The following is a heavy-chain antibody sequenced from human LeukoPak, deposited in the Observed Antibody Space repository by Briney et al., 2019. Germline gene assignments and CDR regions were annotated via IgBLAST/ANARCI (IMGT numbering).Heavy chain of an antibody. J-gene: IGHJ6*03. CDR2: WYYTGII. D-gene: IGHD5-24*01. V-gene: IGHV4-39*01. Sequence: PWDTLSLTCTVSGGSVSSSGGNWGWVRQPPGKGLGWFSSWYYTGIIYDSPTVESLVTISAEMSKNQFSLELNSETAADTAVYYCERQVRSPVEMFMDVWGKGTTGTVSS. CDR3: ERQVRSPVEMFMDV. CDR1: GGSVSSSGGN.